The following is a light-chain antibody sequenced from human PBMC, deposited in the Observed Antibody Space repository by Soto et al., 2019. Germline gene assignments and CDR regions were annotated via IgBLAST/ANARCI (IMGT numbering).Light chain of an antibody. J-gene: IGKJ4*01. CDR3: QQYNNWPPLT. Sequence: EIVMTQSPATLSVSPGERATLSCRASQSVSSNLAWYQHKPGQAPRLLIYGASTRATGIPARFRGSGSGTEFSLIISSLQSEDFAVYYCQQYNNWPPLTFGGGTKVEIK. CDR1: QSVSSN. V-gene: IGKV3-15*01. CDR2: GAS.